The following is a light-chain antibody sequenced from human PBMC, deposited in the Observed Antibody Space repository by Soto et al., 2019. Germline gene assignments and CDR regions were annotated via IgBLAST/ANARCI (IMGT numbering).Light chain of an antibody. CDR2: GAS. CDR3: QQYNSYWT. J-gene: IGKJ1*01. V-gene: IGKV3-20*01. Sequence: DIVLTQSPGTLSLSPGERATLSCRASQSVSSSYLAWYQQKPGQAPRLLIYGASSLESGVPSRFSGSGSGTEFTLTISSLQPDDFATYYCQQYNSYWTVGQGTKVDIK. CDR1: QSVSSSY.